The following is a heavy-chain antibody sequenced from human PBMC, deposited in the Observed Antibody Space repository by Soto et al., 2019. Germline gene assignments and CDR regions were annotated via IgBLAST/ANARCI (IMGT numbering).Heavy chain of an antibody. D-gene: IGHD2-15*01. J-gene: IGHJ4*02. CDR1: GGSISSTNW. CDR3: ATLPPRIVVVVLPIPS. CDR2: VYHTGST. V-gene: IGHV4-4*02. Sequence: QVQLQQSGPRLARPSGTLSLTCVVSGGSISSTNWWTWVRQTPGKGLEWIGEVYHTGSTNYNPSLKHRVTISLXXXNHXFSLNLKSVTAADTAVYYCATLPPRIVVVVLPIPSWGQGTLVTVSS.